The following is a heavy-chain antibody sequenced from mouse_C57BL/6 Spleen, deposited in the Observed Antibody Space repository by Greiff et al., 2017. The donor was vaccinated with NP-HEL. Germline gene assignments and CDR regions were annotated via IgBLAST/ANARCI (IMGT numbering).Heavy chain of an antibody. CDR2: IYPRDGST. Sequence: VQLQQSDAELVKPGASVKISCKVSGYTFTDHTIHWMKQRPEQSLEWIGYIYPRDGSTKYNEKFKGKATLTADKSSSTAYMQLNSLTSEDSAVYFCAREGDNWDVYFDVWGTGTTVTVSS. CDR1: GYTFTDHT. J-gene: IGHJ1*03. D-gene: IGHD4-1*02. V-gene: IGHV1-78*01. CDR3: AREGDNWDVYFDV.